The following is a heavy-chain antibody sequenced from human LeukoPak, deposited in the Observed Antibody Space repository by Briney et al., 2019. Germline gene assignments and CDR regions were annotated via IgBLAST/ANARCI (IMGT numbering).Heavy chain of an antibody. Sequence: TGGSLRLSCAASGFTFSSYAMSWVRQAPGKGLEWVSAISGSGGSTYYADSVKGRFTISRDSSKNTLYLQMNSLRAEDTAVYYCAKAERGYYYDSSGYYYFDYWGQGTLVTVSS. CDR1: GFTFSSYA. CDR3: AKAERGYYYDSSGYYYFDY. J-gene: IGHJ4*02. D-gene: IGHD3-22*01. CDR2: ISGSGGST. V-gene: IGHV3-23*01.